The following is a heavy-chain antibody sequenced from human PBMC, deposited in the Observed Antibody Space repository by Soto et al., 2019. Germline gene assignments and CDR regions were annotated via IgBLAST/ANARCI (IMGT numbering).Heavy chain of an antibody. CDR1: GFPVSSYA. CDR2: ISGSGGST. V-gene: IGHV3-23*01. D-gene: IGHD3-10*01. CDR3: AKTNYYGSGSYYNVNY. Sequence: GSLRLACAASGFPVSSYAMSWVRQAPGKGLEWVSAISGSGGSTYYADSVKGRFTISRDNSKNTLYLQMNSLRAEDTAVYYCAKTNYYGSGSYYNVNYWGQGTLVTVSS. J-gene: IGHJ4*02.